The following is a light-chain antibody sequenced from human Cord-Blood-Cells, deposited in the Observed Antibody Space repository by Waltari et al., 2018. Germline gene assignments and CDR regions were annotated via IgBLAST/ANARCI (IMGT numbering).Light chain of an antibody. CDR2: RNN. J-gene: IGLJ2*01. CDR3: AAWDDSLSGHVV. CDR1: SSNIGSNY. Sequence: QSVLTQPPSASGTPGQRVTISCSGSSSNIGSNYVYWYQQLPGTAPKLLIYRNNQRPSGCPDRFSGSKSGTSAFLAIRGLRSEDEADYYCAAWDDSLSGHVVFGGGTKLTVL. V-gene: IGLV1-47*01.